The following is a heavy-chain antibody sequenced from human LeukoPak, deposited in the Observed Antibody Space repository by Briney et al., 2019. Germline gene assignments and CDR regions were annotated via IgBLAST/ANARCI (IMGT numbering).Heavy chain of an antibody. D-gene: IGHD1-26*01. J-gene: IGHJ4*02. CDR1: GGSISSYY. Sequence: SETQSLTCTVSGGSISSYYWSWIRQPPGKGLEWIGYIYYSGSTNYNPSLKSRVTISVDTSKNQFSLKLSSVTAADTAVYYCARDREDVFDYWGQGTLVTVSS. CDR3: ARDREDVFDY. CDR2: IYYSGST. V-gene: IGHV4-59*12.